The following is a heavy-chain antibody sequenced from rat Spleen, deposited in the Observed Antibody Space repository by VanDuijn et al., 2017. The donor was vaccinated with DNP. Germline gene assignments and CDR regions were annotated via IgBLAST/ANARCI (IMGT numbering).Heavy chain of an antibody. J-gene: IGHJ1*01. CDR2: IIYDGSST. D-gene: IGHD5-1*01. CDR3: ATVGRYWYFDF. CDR1: GFTFSDYY. V-gene: IGHV5S10*01. Sequence: EVQLVESGGGLVQPGRSLKLSCAASGFTFSDYYMAWVRQAPKKGLEWVATIIYDGSSTYYRDSVRGRFTISRDNAKSTLYLQMNSLRSEDTATYYCATVGRYWYFDFWGPGTMVTVSS.